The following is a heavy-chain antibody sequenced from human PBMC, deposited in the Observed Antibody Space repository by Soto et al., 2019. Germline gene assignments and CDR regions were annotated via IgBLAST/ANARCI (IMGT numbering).Heavy chain of an antibody. CDR1: GGSISSGGYY. D-gene: IGHD1-26*01. Sequence: QVQLQESGPGLVKPSQTLSLTCTVSGGSISSGGYYWSWIRQHPGKGLEWIGYIYYSGSTYYNPSLKSRVTISVDTSKNQFSLKLSSVTAADTAVYYCARGPGGGAYYYYGMDVWGQGTTVTVSS. J-gene: IGHJ6*02. CDR2: IYYSGST. CDR3: ARGPGGGAYYYYGMDV. V-gene: IGHV4-31*03.